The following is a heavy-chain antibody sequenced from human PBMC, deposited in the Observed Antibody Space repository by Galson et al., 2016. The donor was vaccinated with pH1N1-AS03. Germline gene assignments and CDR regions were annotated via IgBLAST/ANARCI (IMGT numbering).Heavy chain of an antibody. CDR2: INSDGSST. CDR1: GFTLSSYW. J-gene: IGHJ4*02. D-gene: IGHD5-24*01. CDR3: VRDGTMAIIDY. V-gene: IGHV3-74*01. Sequence: LRLSCAASGFTLSSYWMHWVRQAPGKGLVWVSRINSDGSSTIYADSVKGRFTISRDNARNTLYLQMNSLRAEDTAVYYCVRDGTMAIIDYWGQGTLVTVSS.